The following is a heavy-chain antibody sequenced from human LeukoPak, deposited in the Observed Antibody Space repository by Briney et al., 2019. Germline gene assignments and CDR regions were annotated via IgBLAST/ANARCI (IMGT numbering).Heavy chain of an antibody. CDR3: ARDIPYYGSGSYYGY. Sequence: ASVKVSCKASGYTFTSYGISWVRQAPGQGLEWMGWISAYNGNTNYAQKLQGRVTMTTDTSTSTAYMELRSLRSDDTAVYYCARDIPYYGSGSYYGYWGQGTLVTVSS. D-gene: IGHD3-10*01. CDR1: GYTFTSYG. CDR2: ISAYNGNT. V-gene: IGHV1-18*01. J-gene: IGHJ4*02.